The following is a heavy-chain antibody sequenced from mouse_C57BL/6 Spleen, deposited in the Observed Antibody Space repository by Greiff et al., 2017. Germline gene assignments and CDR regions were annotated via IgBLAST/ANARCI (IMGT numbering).Heavy chain of an antibody. CDR3: ARDYGSSPWFAY. Sequence: LVESGPELVKPGASVKISCKASGYAFSSSWMNWVKQRPGKGLEWIGRIYPGDGDTNYNGKFKGKATLTADKSSSTAYMQLSSLTSEDSAVYFCARDYGSSPWFAYWGQGTLVTVSA. J-gene: IGHJ3*01. V-gene: IGHV1-82*01. CDR1: GYAFSSSW. CDR2: IYPGDGDT. D-gene: IGHD1-1*01.